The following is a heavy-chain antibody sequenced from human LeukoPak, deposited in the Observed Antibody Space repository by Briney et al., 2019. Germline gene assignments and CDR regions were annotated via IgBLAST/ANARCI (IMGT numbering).Heavy chain of an antibody. CDR2: INPNSGGT. J-gene: IGHJ4*02. D-gene: IGHD3-16*02. Sequence: ASVKVSCKASGCSFTDYYMHWVRQAPGQGLEWMGWINPNSGGTSYAQKFQGRVTMTRDTSISTAYVELSGLRSDDTAVYYCARSLPVFVTSSTHFDYWGQGTPITVSS. V-gene: IGHV1-2*02. CDR3: ARSLPVFVTSSTHFDY. CDR1: GCSFTDYY.